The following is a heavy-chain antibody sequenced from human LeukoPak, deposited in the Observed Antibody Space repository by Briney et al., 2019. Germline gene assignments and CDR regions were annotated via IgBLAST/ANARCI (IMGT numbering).Heavy chain of an antibody. Sequence: GGSLRLSCAASGFTFSSYWMTWVRQAPGKGLEWVANRREDGSEKYYVDSVKGRFTISRDNAKNSLYLQVNSLRAEDTAVYYCARLNYDFWSGVWEGYYMDVWGKGTTVTVPS. CDR1: GFTFSSYW. J-gene: IGHJ6*03. D-gene: IGHD3-3*01. CDR3: ARLNYDFWSGVWEGYYMDV. V-gene: IGHV3-7*01. CDR2: RREDGSEK.